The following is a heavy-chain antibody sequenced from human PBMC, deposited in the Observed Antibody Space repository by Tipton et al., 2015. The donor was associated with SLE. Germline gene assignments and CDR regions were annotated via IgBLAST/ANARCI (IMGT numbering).Heavy chain of an antibody. V-gene: IGHV4-38-2*02. D-gene: IGHD3-10*01. CDR2: IYHRGST. J-gene: IGHJ3*02. Sequence: TLSLTCTVSGYSISSGYYWGWIRQPPGKGLEWIGSIYHRGSTYYNPSLKSRVTISVDTSKNQFSLKLSSVTAADTAVYYCARGYRGAFDAFDIWGQGTMVTVSS. CDR1: GYSISSGYY. CDR3: ARGYRGAFDAFDI.